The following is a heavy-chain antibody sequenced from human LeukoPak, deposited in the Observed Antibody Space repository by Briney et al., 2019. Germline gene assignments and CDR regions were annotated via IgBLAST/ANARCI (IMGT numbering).Heavy chain of an antibody. D-gene: IGHD3-9*01. Sequence: SETLSFTCTVSGGSISSYYWSWIRQPPGKGLEWIGYIYYSGSTNYNPSLKSRVTISVDTSKNQFSLKLSSVTAADTAVYYCARGPHHYDILTGSYGGGWFDPWGQGTLVTVSS. CDR3: ARGPHHYDILTGSYGGGWFDP. V-gene: IGHV4-59*01. CDR2: IYYSGST. CDR1: GGSISSYY. J-gene: IGHJ5*02.